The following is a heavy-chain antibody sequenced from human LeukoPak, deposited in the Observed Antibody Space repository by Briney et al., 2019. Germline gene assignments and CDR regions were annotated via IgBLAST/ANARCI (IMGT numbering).Heavy chain of an antibody. V-gene: IGHV3-21*03. CDR3: ARDFYDGFALDY. D-gene: IGHD2/OR15-2a*01. J-gene: IGHJ4*02. CDR1: GGSISSSS. Sequence: ETLSLTCTVSGGSISSSSYYWGWIRQPPGKGLEWVSFIFSSSTYIYYTDSVKGRFTISRDNARNSLYLQMDNLRAEDTGVYYCARDFYDGFALDYWGQGTLVTVSS. CDR2: IFSSSTYI.